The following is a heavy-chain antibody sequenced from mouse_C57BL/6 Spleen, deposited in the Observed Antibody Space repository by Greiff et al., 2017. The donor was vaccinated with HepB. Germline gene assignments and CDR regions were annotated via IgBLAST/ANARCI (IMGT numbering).Heavy chain of an antibody. Sequence: ESGPGLVKPSQSLSLTCSVTGYSITSGYYWNWIRQFPGNKLEWMGYISYDGSNNYNPSLKNRISITRDTSKNQFFLKLNSVTTEDTATYYCARDGFITTVVATDMDYWGQGTSVTVSS. CDR2: ISYDGSN. V-gene: IGHV3-6*01. D-gene: IGHD1-1*01. J-gene: IGHJ4*01. CDR3: ARDGFITTVVATDMDY. CDR1: GYSITSGYY.